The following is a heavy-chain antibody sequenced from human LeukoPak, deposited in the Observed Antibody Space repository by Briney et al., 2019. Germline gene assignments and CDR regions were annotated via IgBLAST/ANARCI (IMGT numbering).Heavy chain of an antibody. V-gene: IGHV3-66*01. J-gene: IGHJ4*02. D-gene: IGHD6-19*01. Sequence: GGSLRLSCAASGFTVRNNHMSWARQAPGKVLECVSMIYSGGTTSYADSVKGRFIISRDNSKNTLYLQMNSLRAEDTAVYYCASPAGTRGYWGQGILVTVSS. CDR1: GFTVRNNH. CDR2: IYSGGTT. CDR3: ASPAGTRGY.